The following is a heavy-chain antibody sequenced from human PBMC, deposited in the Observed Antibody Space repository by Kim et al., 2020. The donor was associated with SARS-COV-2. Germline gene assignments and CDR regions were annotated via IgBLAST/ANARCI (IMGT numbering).Heavy chain of an antibody. Sequence: GGSLRLSCVASGFTFGDYAMHWVRQAPGKGLEWVSGISWNSGTIGYAESVKGRFTISRDNAKNSLYLQMNILRTEDTALYYCAKDVGGWSPADYWGQGTLVTVSS. V-gene: IGHV3-9*01. D-gene: IGHD6-19*01. CDR1: GFTFGDYA. CDR2: ISWNSGTI. CDR3: AKDVGGWSPADY. J-gene: IGHJ4*02.